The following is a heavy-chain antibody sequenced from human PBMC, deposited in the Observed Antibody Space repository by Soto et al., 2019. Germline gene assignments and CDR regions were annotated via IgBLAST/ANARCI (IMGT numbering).Heavy chain of an antibody. CDR2: IYYSGST. CDR3: ARVSDYYDSSGYLYYFDY. V-gene: IGHV4-59*01. J-gene: IGHJ4*02. Sequence: SETLSLTCTVSGGSISSYYWSWIRQPPGKGLEWIGYIYYSGSTNYNPSLKSRVTISVDTSKNQFSLKLSSVTAADTAVYYCARVSDYYDSSGYLYYFDYWGQGTLVTV. D-gene: IGHD3-22*01. CDR1: GGSISSYY.